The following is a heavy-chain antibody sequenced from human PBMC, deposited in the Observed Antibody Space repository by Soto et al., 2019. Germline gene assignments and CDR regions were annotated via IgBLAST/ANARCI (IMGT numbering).Heavy chain of an antibody. CDR2: IYDGGST. Sequence: GGSLRLSCAASGFIVSNNYMSWVRQAPGKGLEWVSVIYDGGSTYYAESVKDRFTISRDNSKNTLYLQVNSLRAEDTAVYYCARERFGEKYFDYWGQGTLVTVSS. CDR3: ARERFGEKYFDY. CDR1: GFIVSNNY. V-gene: IGHV3-66*01. J-gene: IGHJ4*02. D-gene: IGHD3-10*01.